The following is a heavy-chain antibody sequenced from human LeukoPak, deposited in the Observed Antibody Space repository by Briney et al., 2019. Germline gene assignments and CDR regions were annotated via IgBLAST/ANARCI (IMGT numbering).Heavy chain of an antibody. CDR1: DGSISSDNW. D-gene: IGHD5-18*01. Sequence: SETLSLTCGVSDGSISSDNWWSWVRQPPGKGLEWIREVYRYGDTNYNPSLKSRVTMSVDKSKNQFSLKLSSVTAADTAVYYCARSRGYSYATYFDYWGQGTLVTVSS. J-gene: IGHJ4*02. CDR2: VYRYGDT. V-gene: IGHV4-4*02. CDR3: ARSRGYSYATYFDY.